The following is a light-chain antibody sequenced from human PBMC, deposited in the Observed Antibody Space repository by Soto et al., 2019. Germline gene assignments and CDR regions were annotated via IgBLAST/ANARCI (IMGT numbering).Light chain of an antibody. J-gene: IGKJ5*01. CDR3: QQSYSTLIT. CDR2: AAS. V-gene: IGKV1-39*01. Sequence: DIQMTQSPSSLSASVGDRVTITCRASQSISSYLNWYQQKPGKAPKLLIYAASSLQSGVPSRFSGSGFGTDFTLTISILQPEDFATYYCQQSYSTLITFGQGTRLEIK. CDR1: QSISSY.